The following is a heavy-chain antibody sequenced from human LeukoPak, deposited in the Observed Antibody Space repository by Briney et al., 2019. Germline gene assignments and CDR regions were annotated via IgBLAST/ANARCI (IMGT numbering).Heavy chain of an antibody. CDR2: IYYSGST. V-gene: IGHV4-59*01. D-gene: IGHD3-22*01. Sequence: SYYWSWIRQPPGKGLECIGYIYYSGSTNYNPSLKSRVTISVDTSKNQFSLKLSSVTAADTAVYYCARRTYFYDSSGYYFDYWGQGTLVTVSS. J-gene: IGHJ4*02. CDR1: SYY. CDR3: ARRTYFYDSSGYYFDY.